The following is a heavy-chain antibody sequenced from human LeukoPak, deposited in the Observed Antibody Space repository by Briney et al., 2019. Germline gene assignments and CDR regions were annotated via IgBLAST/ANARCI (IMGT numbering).Heavy chain of an antibody. D-gene: IGHD3-3*01. CDR1: GYTFTSYA. J-gene: IGHJ5*02. V-gene: IGHV1-3*01. CDR3: ATAWRPHH. CDR2: INAGNGNT. Sequence: GESLKISCKASGYTFTSYAMHWVRQAPGQRLEWMGWINAGNGNTKYSQKFQGRVTMTEDTSTDTAYMELSSLRSEDTAVYYCATAWRPHHWGQGTLVTVSS.